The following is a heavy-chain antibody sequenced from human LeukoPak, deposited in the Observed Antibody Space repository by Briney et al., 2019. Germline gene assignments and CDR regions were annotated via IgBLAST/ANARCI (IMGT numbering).Heavy chain of an antibody. CDR2: VSGSGGST. D-gene: IGHD5-24*01. J-gene: IGHJ4*02. CDR3: TKDRGFMATTPDY. Sequence: GGPLRLSCAASGFTFISHGMSWVRQAPGKGLEWVSTVSGSGGSTYYADSVKGRFTISRDNSKNSLYMQMNSLRAEDTAIYYCTKDRGFMATTPDYWGQGTLVTVSS. V-gene: IGHV3-23*01. CDR1: GFTFISHG.